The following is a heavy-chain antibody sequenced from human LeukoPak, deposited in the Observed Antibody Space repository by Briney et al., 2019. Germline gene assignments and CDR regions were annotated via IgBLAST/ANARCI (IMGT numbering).Heavy chain of an antibody. J-gene: IGHJ4*02. Sequence: SETLSLTCTVSGGSISSSSYYWGWIRQPPGMGLEWIGSIYYSGSTYYNPSLKSRVTISVDTSKNQFSLKLSSVTAADTAVYYCARVRDTAMIRIDYWGQGTLVTVSS. CDR1: GGSISSSSYY. V-gene: IGHV4-39*01. CDR3: ARVRDTAMIRIDY. CDR2: IYYSGST. D-gene: IGHD5-18*01.